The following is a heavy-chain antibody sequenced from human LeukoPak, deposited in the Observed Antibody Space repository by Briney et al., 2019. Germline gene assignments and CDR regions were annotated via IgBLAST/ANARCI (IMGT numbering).Heavy chain of an antibody. J-gene: IGHJ4*02. D-gene: IGHD4-17*01. CDR1: GFTVSSNY. Sequence: GGSLRLSCAASGFTVSSNYMSWVRQAPGRGLEWVSVIYTVGNTYYAESVKGRFTISRDNSKNTLYLQMNSLRAGDTAVYYCARETFDYGDSDYFDYWGQGTLVTVSS. V-gene: IGHV3-66*01. CDR2: IYTVGNT. CDR3: ARETFDYGDSDYFDY.